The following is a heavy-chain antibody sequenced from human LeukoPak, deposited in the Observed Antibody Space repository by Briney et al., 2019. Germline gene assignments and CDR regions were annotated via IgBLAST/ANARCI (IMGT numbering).Heavy chain of an antibody. Sequence: GGSLRLSCAASGFTFDDYAMHWVRQAPGKGLEWVSGISWNSGSIGYADSVKGRFTISRDNAKNSLYLQMNSLRAEDTALYYCAKAPNYGDYGWYFDYWGQGTLVTVSS. V-gene: IGHV3-9*01. D-gene: IGHD4-17*01. CDR3: AKAPNYGDYGWYFDY. J-gene: IGHJ4*02. CDR2: ISWNSGSI. CDR1: GFTFDDYA.